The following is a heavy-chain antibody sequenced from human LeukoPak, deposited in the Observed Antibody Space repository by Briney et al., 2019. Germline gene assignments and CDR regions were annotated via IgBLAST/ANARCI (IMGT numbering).Heavy chain of an antibody. CDR1: GYTFTSYY. CDR2: INPSGGST. D-gene: IGHD3-22*01. V-gene: IGHV1-46*01. J-gene: IGHJ3*02. CDR3: ARPTYYYDSSGYYPRAFDI. Sequence: GASVKVSCKASGYTFTSYYMHWVRQAPGQGLEWMGIINPSGGSTSYAQKFQGGVTMTRDTSTSTVYMELSSLRSEDTAVYYCARPTYYYDSSGYYPRAFDIWGQGTMVTVSS.